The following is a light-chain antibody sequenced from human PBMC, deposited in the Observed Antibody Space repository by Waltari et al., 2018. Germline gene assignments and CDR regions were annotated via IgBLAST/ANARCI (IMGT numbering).Light chain of an antibody. V-gene: IGKV2-28*01. CDR2: LGS. Sequence: DIVMTQSPLSLPVTPGEPASISCRFSQSLLHSNGYNSLDWYLQKPGKSTQLLISLGSIPASGGPDRFSGSGSGTDFTLKISRVEAEDVGVYDCMQALQTPLTFGGGTKVEIK. J-gene: IGKJ4*01. CDR1: QSLLHSNGYNS. CDR3: MQALQTPLT.